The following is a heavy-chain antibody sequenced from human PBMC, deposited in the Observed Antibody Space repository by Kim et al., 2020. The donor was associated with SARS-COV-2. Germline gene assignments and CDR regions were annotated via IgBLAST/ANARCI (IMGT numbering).Heavy chain of an antibody. J-gene: IGHJ5*02. V-gene: IGHV4-31*03. CDR2: IYYSGST. D-gene: IGHD1-26*01. CDR3: ARAHSPVGATTDNWFDP. Sequence: PSETLSLTCTVSGGSISSGGYYWSWIRQHPGKGLEWIGYIYYSGSTYYNPSLKSRVTISVDTSKNQFSLKLSSVTAADTAVYYCARAHSPVGATTDNWFDPWGQGTLVTVSS. CDR1: GGSISSGGYY.